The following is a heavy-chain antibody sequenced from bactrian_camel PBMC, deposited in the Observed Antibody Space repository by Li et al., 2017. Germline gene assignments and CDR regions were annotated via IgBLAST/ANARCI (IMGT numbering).Heavy chain of an antibody. Sequence: HVQLVESGGGSVQAGGSLRLSCVVSRFPYGSYCMGWFRQASGKQRERVASTDSDGDTVYADSVKGRFTISLDRAKITLHLQMNNLQPSDNAPTIVRRRGGVSNIVVVVTAARTQVTGARGPRSPSP. J-gene: IGHJ4*01. V-gene: IGHV3S55*01. CDR2: TDSDGDT. CDR3: RRRGGVSNIVVVVTAARTQVT. D-gene: IGHD2*01. CDR1: RFPYGSYC.